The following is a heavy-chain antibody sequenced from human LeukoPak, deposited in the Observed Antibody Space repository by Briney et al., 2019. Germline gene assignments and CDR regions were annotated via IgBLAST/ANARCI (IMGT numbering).Heavy chain of an antibody. CDR3: ASRWGGRDFFDY. Sequence: SETLSLTCTVSGASISTSRSYGAWVRQPPGKELEWIASVSYTGDAYYNPSLKSRVTISVETSKNQFSLKVRSVTASDTAVYYCASRWGGRDFFDYWGQGTLVTVSS. CDR2: VSYTGDA. D-gene: IGHD3-16*01. J-gene: IGHJ4*02. CDR1: GASISTSRSY. V-gene: IGHV4-39*07.